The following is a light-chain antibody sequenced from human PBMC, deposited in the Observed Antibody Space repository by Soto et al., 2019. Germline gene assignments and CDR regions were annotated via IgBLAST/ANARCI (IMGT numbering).Light chain of an antibody. J-gene: IGKJ4*01. CDR1: QSISVY. V-gene: IGKV1-39*01. Sequence: IQITQSPSSLSAYVGDRVTLTCRASQSISVYLNWYHHKPGKAPKLLIYAASNLQSGVPSRFSGSGSGTDFILTISSLQPEDFATYYCQQTYTNPLTFGGGTKVDI. CDR3: QQTYTNPLT. CDR2: AAS.